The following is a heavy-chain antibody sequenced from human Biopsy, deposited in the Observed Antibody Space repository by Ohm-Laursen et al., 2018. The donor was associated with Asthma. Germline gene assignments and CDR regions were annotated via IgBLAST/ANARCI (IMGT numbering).Heavy chain of an antibody. V-gene: IGHV3-53*01. CDR3: ARGGSSNWSHYYFDY. Sequence: GSLRLSCAALGFAVSRDHMFWVRQAPGKGLEWVSVIYSGGTSHTADSVRGRFTISRDYSKNTLYLQMHSLRAEDTAVYYCARGGSSNWSHYYFDYWGQGTLVTVSS. CDR1: GFAVSRDH. D-gene: IGHD2-2*01. J-gene: IGHJ4*02. CDR2: IYSGGTS.